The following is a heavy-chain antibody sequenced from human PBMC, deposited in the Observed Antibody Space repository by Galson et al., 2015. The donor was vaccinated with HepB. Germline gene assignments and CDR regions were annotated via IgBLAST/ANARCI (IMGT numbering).Heavy chain of an antibody. CDR3: AKDRRPITIFGGVIIPSGYFDY. CDR1: GFTFGTFG. V-gene: IGHV3-23*01. J-gene: IGHJ4*02. CDR2: INGSRSTT. Sequence: SLRLSCAASGFTFGTFGMSWVRQAPGKGLEWVSDINGSRSTTNYAGSVKGRFPISRDNSKDTLYLQMHSLRVEDTAVYFCAKDRRPITIFGGVIIPSGYFDYWGQGILVTVSS. D-gene: IGHD3-3*01.